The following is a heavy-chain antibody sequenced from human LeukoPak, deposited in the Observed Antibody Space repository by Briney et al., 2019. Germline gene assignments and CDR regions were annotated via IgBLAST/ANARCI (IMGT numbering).Heavy chain of an antibody. CDR1: GGSFSGYY. CDR2: IKPKTDGETT. J-gene: IGHJ4*02. CDR3: ITPLPYSAQ. D-gene: IGHD2-21*01. V-gene: IGHV3-15*07. Sequence: ETLSLTCAVYGGSFSGYYWSWVRQAPGKGLEWVGRIKPKTDGETTEYAAPVKDRFSISRDDSKSMMYLQMNSLKTEDTAVYYCITPLPYSAQGGQGTPVTVSS.